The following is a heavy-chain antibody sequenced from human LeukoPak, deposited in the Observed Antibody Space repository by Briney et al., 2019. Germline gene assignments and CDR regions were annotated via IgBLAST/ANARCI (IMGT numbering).Heavy chain of an antibody. CDR2: IYSSGST. D-gene: IGHD2-2*01. V-gene: IGHV4-4*07. Sequence: NPSETLSLTCTVSGGSISNWYWSWFRQPAGKGLEWIGRIYSSGSTLYNPSLKSRVTMSVDTSTNQISLRLTSVTAADTAMYYCARKLASSTLKAGAFDIWGQGTMVTVSS. J-gene: IGHJ3*02. CDR1: GGSISNWY. CDR3: ARKLASSTLKAGAFDI.